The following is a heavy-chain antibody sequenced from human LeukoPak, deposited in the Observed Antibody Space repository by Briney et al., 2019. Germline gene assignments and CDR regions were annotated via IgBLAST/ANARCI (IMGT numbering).Heavy chain of an antibody. CDR2: IYPGDSDT. V-gene: IGHV5-51*01. J-gene: IGHJ6*03. Sequence: GESLKISCKGSGYSFTSYWIGWVRQMPGKGLEWMGIIYPGDSDTRYSPSFQGQVTISADKSINTAYLEWSSLKASDTAIYYCARQGAAGKYYYYMDVWGKGTTVTVSS. CDR1: GYSFTSYW. CDR3: ARQGAAGKYYYYMDV. D-gene: IGHD6-13*01.